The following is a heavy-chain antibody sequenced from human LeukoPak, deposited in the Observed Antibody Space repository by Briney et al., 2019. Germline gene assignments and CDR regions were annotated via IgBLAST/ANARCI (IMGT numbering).Heavy chain of an antibody. CDR2: ISSSSSYI. Sequence: GGSLRLSCAASGFTFSSYSMNWVRQAPGKGLEWVSSISSSSSYIYYADSVKGRFTISRDSSKNTLYLQMNSLRAEDAAVYYCAKAPVTTCSGAYCYPFDYWGQGTLVTVSS. CDR3: AKAPVTTCSGAYCYPFDY. J-gene: IGHJ4*02. V-gene: IGHV3-21*04. CDR1: GFTFSSYS. D-gene: IGHD2-15*01.